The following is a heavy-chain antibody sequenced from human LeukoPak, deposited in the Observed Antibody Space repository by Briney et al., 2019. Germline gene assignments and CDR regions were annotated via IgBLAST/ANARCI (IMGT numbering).Heavy chain of an antibody. CDR1: GFTFSDYH. Sequence: GGSLRLSCTASGFTFSDYHMSWIRQAPGKGLEWVSYISSSGSKVYYADSVKGRFTISRDNAKNSLYLQMNSLRAEDTAVYYCASSFSSSRFDYWGQGTLVTVSS. J-gene: IGHJ4*02. V-gene: IGHV3-11*04. CDR3: ASSFSSSRFDY. CDR2: ISSSGSKV. D-gene: IGHD6-6*01.